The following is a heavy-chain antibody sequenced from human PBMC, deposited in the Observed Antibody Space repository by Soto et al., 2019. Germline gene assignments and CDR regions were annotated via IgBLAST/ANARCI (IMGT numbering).Heavy chain of an antibody. CDR2: ISYDGRNK. CDR3: AKDPVPELMCVPFYVDY. J-gene: IGHJ4*02. V-gene: IGHV3-30*18. CDR1: RFTFNNYA. Sequence: QVQLVESGGGVVQPGRSLRLSCAASRFTFNNYAMHWVRQAPGKGLEWVAVISYDGRNKYYADSVKGRFTISRDNSKNTLYRRMHSLRAEYTAVYYCAKDPVPELMCVPFYVDYWGQGTLVTVSS. D-gene: IGHD1-26*01.